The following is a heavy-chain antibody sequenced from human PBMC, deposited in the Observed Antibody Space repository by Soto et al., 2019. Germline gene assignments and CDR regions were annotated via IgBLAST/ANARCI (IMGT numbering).Heavy chain of an antibody. CDR2: ISSSSSTI. V-gene: IGHV3-48*01. CDR1: GFTFSSYS. D-gene: IGHD6-13*01. J-gene: IGHJ4*02. CDR3: AREERSAADPFDY. Sequence: EVQLVESGGGLVQPGGSLRLSCAASGFTFSSYSMNWVRHAPGKGLEWVSYISSSSSTIYYADSVKGRFTISRYNAKNPLYLQMNSLRAEDTAVYYCAREERSAADPFDYWGKGNLVTVSS.